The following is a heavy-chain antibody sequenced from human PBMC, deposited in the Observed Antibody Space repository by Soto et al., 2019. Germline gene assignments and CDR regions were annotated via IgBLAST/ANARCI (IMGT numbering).Heavy chain of an antibody. D-gene: IGHD2-2*01. Sequence: QVQLQESGPGLVKPSQTLSLTCTVSGGSISSGGYYWSWIRQHPGKGLEWIGYIYYSGSTYYNPYLKSRVTISVDTSKNQFSLKLSSVTAADTAVYYCARELQDIVVVPATQPVYYFDYWGQGTLVTVSS. CDR2: IYYSGST. CDR1: GGSISSGGYY. J-gene: IGHJ4*02. V-gene: IGHV4-31*03. CDR3: ARELQDIVVVPATQPVYYFDY.